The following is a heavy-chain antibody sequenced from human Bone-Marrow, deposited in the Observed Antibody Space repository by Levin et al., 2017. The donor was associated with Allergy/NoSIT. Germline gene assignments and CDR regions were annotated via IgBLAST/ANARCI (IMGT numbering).Heavy chain of an antibody. D-gene: IGHD3-10*01. CDR2: IYWNDDK. CDR3: AHRKGFASGSNIWFDP. V-gene: IGHV2-5*01. CDR1: GFSLSTSCVG. Sequence: SGPTLVKPTQTLTLTCTFSGFSLSTSCVGVGWIRQPPGKALEWLALIYWNDDKRYSPSLKSRLTITKDTSKNQVVLTMTNMDPVDTATYYCAHRKGFASGSNIWFDPWGQGTLVTVSS. J-gene: IGHJ5*02.